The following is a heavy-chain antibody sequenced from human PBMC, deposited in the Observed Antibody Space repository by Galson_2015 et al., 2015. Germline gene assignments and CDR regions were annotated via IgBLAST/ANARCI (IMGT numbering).Heavy chain of an antibody. V-gene: IGHV3-11*01. CDR3: ARVGITMIVPPQLYFDI. CDR1: GFTFSDYY. Sequence: SLRLSCAASGFTFSDYYMSWIRQAPGKGLEWVSYISSSGSTIYYADSVKGRFTISRDNAKNSLYLQMNSLRAEDTAVYYCARVGITMIVPPQLYFDIWGQGTMVTVSS. CDR2: ISSSGSTI. J-gene: IGHJ3*02. D-gene: IGHD3-22*01.